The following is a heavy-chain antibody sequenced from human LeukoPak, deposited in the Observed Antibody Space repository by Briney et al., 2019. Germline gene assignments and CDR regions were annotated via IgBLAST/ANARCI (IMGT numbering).Heavy chain of an antibody. CDR1: GFTFSSYW. Sequence: GGSLRLSCAASGFTFSSYWMHWVRQAPGKGLVWVSRINSDGSSTTYPDSVKGRFTISRDNAKNTLYLQMNSLRAEDTGVYFCARVFSGWYFFFDNWGQGTLVTVSS. D-gene: IGHD6-19*01. CDR3: ARVFSGWYFFFDN. J-gene: IGHJ4*02. V-gene: IGHV3-74*01. CDR2: INSDGSST.